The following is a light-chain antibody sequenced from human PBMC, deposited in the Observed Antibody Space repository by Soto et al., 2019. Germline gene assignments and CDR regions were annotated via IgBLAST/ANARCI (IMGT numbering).Light chain of an antibody. Sequence: EIVLTQSPGTLSLSPGERATLSCRASQSVSNNYLAWYQQKPGQAPRPLISAASRRATGVPYRFSGSGSETVFTLTISRLEPEDFAVHYCQQYGSSPWTFGQGTKVEIK. J-gene: IGKJ1*01. CDR2: AAS. CDR1: QSVSNNY. V-gene: IGKV3-20*01. CDR3: QQYGSSPWT.